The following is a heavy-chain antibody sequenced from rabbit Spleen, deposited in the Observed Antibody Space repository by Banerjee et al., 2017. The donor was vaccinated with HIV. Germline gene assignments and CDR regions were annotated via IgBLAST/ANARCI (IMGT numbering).Heavy chain of an antibody. Sequence: QQQLEESGGDLVKPEGSLTLTCTASGFSFSNGFWICWVRQAPGKGLEWIACIYAAGSVDTDYANWATGRFTISKTSSTTVTLQMTSLTAADTATYFCVRDIWHFNFWGQGTPRHRL. CDR3: VRDIWHFNF. CDR2: IYAAGSVDT. V-gene: IGHV1S45*01. CDR1: GFSFSNGFW. J-gene: IGHJ4*01.